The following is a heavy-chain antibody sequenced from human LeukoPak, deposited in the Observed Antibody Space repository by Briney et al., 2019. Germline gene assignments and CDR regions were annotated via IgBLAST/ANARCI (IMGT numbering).Heavy chain of an antibody. Sequence: PGGSLRLSCAASGFTVSSNYMSWVRQAPGKGLEWVSVIYSGGSTYYADSVKGRFTISRDNSKNTLYLQMNSLRVEDTAAYYCARRYCSGGSCYTRYYGMDVWGQGSTVTVSS. D-gene: IGHD2-15*01. J-gene: IGHJ6*02. CDR2: IYSGGST. CDR1: GFTVSSNY. V-gene: IGHV3-53*01. CDR3: ARRYCSGGSCYTRYYGMDV.